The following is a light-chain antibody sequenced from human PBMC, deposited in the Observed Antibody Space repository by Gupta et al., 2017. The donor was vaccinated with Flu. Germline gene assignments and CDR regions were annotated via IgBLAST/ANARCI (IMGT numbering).Light chain of an antibody. CDR1: QSISSY. CDR2: AAS. V-gene: IGKV1-39*01. J-gene: IGKJ1*01. Sequence: DIQMTQSPSSLSASVGDRVTITCRASQSISSYLNWYQQKPGKAPKLLIYAASSFQSPVPSRFSGSGSGTDFTLTIIRLQPEDFATYYCQRSYSTLVTFGQGTKLEIK. CDR3: QRSYSTLVT.